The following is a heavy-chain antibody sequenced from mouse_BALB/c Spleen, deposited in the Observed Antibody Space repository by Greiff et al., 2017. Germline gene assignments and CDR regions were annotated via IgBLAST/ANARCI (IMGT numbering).Heavy chain of an antibody. D-gene: IGHD1-1*01. CDR3: ARDSLYYGKGFDY. CDR1: GFTFSSYG. CDR2: INSNGGST. J-gene: IGHJ2*01. V-gene: IGHV5-6-3*01. Sequence: EVKVVESGGGLVQPGGSLKLSCAASGFTFSSYGMSWVRQTPDKRLELVATINSNGGSTYYPDSVKGRFTISRDNAKNTLYLQISSLKSEDTAMYYCARDSLYYGKGFDYWGQGTTLTVSA.